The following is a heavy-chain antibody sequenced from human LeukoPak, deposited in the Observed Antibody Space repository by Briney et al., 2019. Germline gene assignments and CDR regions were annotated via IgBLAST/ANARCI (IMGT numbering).Heavy chain of an antibody. Sequence: GGSLRLSCAAFGFTFSNYAMSWVRQAPGKGLEWVSAISGSGGSTYYADSVKGRFTISRDNSKNTLSLQMNSLRAEDTAVYYCAKERNWSVVAATLNWFDPWGQGTLVTVSS. CDR3: AKERNWSVVAATLNWFDP. CDR1: GFTFSNYA. CDR2: ISGSGGST. D-gene: IGHD2-15*01. V-gene: IGHV3-23*01. J-gene: IGHJ5*02.